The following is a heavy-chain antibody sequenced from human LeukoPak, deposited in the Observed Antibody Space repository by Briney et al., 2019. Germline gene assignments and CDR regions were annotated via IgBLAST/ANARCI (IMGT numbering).Heavy chain of an antibody. CDR3: AKDRDIVVVPAAPHY. Sequence: GGSLRLSCAASGFTFSSYAMSWVREAPGKGLECVSPISGSGGSTYYADSVKGRFTISRDNSKNTLCLQMNSLRAEDTAVYYCAKDRDIVVVPAAPHYWGQGTLVTVSS. V-gene: IGHV3-23*01. CDR1: GFTFSSYA. D-gene: IGHD2-2*01. J-gene: IGHJ4*02. CDR2: ISGSGGST.